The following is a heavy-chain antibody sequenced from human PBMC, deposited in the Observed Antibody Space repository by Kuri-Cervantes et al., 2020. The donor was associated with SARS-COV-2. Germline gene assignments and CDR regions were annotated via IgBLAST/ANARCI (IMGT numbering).Heavy chain of an antibody. CDR3: ARAGKSQRVTGPKYQLLNNWFDP. J-gene: IGHJ5*02. V-gene: IGHV4-4*02. CDR2: INHSGST. D-gene: IGHD2-2*01. CDR1: GGSISSSNW. Sequence: SCAVSGGSISSSNWWSWVRQPPGKGLEWIGEINHSGSTNYNPSLKSRVTISVDTSKNQFSPKLSSVTAADTAVYYCARAGKSQRVTGPKYQLLNNWFDPWGQGTLVTVSS.